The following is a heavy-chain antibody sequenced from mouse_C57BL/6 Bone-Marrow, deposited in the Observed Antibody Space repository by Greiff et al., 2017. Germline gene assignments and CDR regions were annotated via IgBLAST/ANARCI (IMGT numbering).Heavy chain of an antibody. J-gene: IGHJ4*01. Sequence: EVQLQQSGTVLARPGASVKMSCKTSGYTFTSYWMHWVKQRPGQGLEWIGAIYPGNSDTSYNQKFKGKAKLTAVTSASTAYMELSSLTTEDSAFXYCTRDSNYAMDYWGQGTSVTVAS. V-gene: IGHV1-5*01. CDR3: TRDSNYAMDY. D-gene: IGHD2-5*01. CDR2: IYPGNSDT. CDR1: GYTFTSYW.